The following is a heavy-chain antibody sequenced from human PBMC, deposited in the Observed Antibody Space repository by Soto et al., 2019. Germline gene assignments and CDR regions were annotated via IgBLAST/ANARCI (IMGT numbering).Heavy chain of an antibody. CDR1: GFTFSSYA. V-gene: IGHV3-23*01. Sequence: PGGSLRLSCAASGFTFSSYAMSWVRQAPGKGLEWVSAISGSVSSTYYAESVKGRFTISRDNSRNTLYLQMNSLRAEDTAVYYCAKSPGSGWAYYYYGMDVWGQGTTVTVSS. D-gene: IGHD6-19*01. CDR3: AKSPGSGWAYYYYGMDV. CDR2: ISGSVSST. J-gene: IGHJ6*02.